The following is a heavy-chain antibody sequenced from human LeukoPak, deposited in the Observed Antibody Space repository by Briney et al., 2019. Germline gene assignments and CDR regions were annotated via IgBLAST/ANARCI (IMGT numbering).Heavy chain of an antibody. Sequence: PSETLSLTCTVSGGSISSYYWTWIRQPPGKGLEWIGYIYYSGSTNYNPSLKSRVTMSVDTSKKQFSLKLSSVTAADTAVYYCARGILGLVITAFDIWGQGTMVTVSS. CDR2: IYYSGST. CDR3: ARGILGLVITAFDI. V-gene: IGHV4-59*01. J-gene: IGHJ3*02. CDR1: GGSISSYY. D-gene: IGHD3/OR15-3a*01.